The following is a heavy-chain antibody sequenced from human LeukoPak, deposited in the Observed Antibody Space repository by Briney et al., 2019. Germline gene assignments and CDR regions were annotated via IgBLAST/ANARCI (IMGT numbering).Heavy chain of an antibody. D-gene: IGHD2-2*01. CDR2: INAGNGNT. CDR3: ARVQSAYCSSSSCYGGYFDY. V-gene: IGHV1-3*01. J-gene: IGHJ4*02. CDR1: GYTFTSYA. Sequence: ASVKVSCKASGYTFTSYAMHWVRQAPGQRPEWMGWINAGNGNTKYSQKFQGRVTIIRDTSASTAYMELSSLRPEDTAVYYCARVQSAYCSSSSCYGGYFDYWGQGTLVTVSS.